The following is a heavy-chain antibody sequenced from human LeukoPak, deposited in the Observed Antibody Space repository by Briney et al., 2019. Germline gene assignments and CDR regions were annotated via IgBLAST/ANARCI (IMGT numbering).Heavy chain of an antibody. V-gene: IGHV1-3*01. Sequence: ASVKVSCKASGYTFTSYAMHWVRQAPGQRLEWMGWINAGNGNTKYSQKFQGRATMTRDTSTSTVYMELSSLRSEDTAVYYCASPRGLRGAFDIWGQGTMVTVSS. D-gene: IGHD1-26*01. CDR3: ASPRGLRGAFDI. CDR2: INAGNGNT. J-gene: IGHJ3*02. CDR1: GYTFTSYA.